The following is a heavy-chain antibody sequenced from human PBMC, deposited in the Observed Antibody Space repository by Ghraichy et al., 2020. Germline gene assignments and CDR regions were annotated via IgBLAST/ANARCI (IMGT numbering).Heavy chain of an antibody. Sequence: GGSLRLSCAASGFTFSDYAMHWVRQAPGKGLEFVSSINKNGGRTYYPSYVKGRFTISRDNSKDTLYLQLGSLRPEDMATYYCARESSDNSGNFDWWGQGTLVTVSS. CDR3: ARESSDNSGNFDW. D-gene: IGHD3-10*01. CDR2: INKNGGRT. V-gene: IGHV3-64*01. J-gene: IGHJ4*02. CDR1: GFTFSDYA.